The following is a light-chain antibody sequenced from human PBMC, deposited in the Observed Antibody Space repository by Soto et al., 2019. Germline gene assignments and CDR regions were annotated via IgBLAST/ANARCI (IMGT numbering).Light chain of an antibody. J-gene: IGKJ2*01. V-gene: IGKV1-39*01. CDR2: GAS. Sequence: DIQMTQSPSSLSASVGDRVTITCRASQSISSYLNWYQQKPGKAPKLLIYGASSLQSGAPSRFSGSGSGTDFTLTISSLQPEDFATYSCQQSYTTPHFGPGTKLEIK. CDR3: QQSYTTPH. CDR1: QSISSY.